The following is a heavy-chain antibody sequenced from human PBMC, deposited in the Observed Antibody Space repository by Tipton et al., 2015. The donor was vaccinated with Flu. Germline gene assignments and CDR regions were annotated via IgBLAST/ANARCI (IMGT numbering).Heavy chain of an antibody. Sequence: TLSLTCDVSGDSIISSDYYWGWFRQPPGKGLEWIGNIFHSGSTYYNPSLRSRLSISVDRSKNLFSLNLRSVTAADTAVYYCARGDFSNYVSDPKNWFDPWGQGTLVSVSS. CDR2: IFHSGST. D-gene: IGHD4-11*01. CDR3: ARGDFSNYVSDPKNWFDP. J-gene: IGHJ5*02. CDR1: GDSIISSDYY. V-gene: IGHV4-38-2*01.